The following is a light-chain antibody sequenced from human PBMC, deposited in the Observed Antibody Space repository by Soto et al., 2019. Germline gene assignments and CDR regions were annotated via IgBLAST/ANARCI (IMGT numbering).Light chain of an antibody. CDR3: QHYNDYSRI. V-gene: IGKV1-5*03. CDR1: QSISSW. Sequence: DIQMTQSPSTLSASIGGRVTITCRASQSISSWLAWYQQKPGKAPKLLIYMASNLQSGVPSRFSGSGSGTEFTLTIRSLQPDDFATYYCQHYNDYSRIFGQGTKVEIK. J-gene: IGKJ1*01. CDR2: MAS.